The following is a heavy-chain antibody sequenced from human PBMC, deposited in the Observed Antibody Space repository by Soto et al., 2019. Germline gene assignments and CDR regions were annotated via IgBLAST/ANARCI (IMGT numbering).Heavy chain of an antibody. J-gene: IGHJ3*02. CDR2: ISGSGGST. CDR1: GFTFSSYA. CDR3: AKEPAAGTTLCAFDI. V-gene: IGHV3-23*01. D-gene: IGHD1-1*01. Sequence: EVQLLESGGGLVQPGGSLRLSCAASGFTFSSYAMSWVRQAPGKGLEWVSAISGSGGSTYYAYSVKGLFTISRDNSKNTLYLQMNSLRAEDTAVDYCAKEPAAGTTLCAFDIWGQGTMVTVSS.